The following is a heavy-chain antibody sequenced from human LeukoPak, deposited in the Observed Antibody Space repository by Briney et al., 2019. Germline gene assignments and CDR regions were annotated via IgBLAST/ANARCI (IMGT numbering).Heavy chain of an antibody. D-gene: IGHD3-9*01. Sequence: SETLSLTCTVSGGSISNRNYHWGWIRQPPGKGLEWIGSIYYSGSTYYNPSLKSRVTISVDTSKNQFSLKLSSVTAADTAVYYCARLPYYDILWNPENYYYYYMDVWGKGTTVTVSS. J-gene: IGHJ6*03. CDR3: ARLPYYDILWNPENYYYYYMDV. CDR2: IYYSGST. CDR1: GGSISNRNYH. V-gene: IGHV4-39*07.